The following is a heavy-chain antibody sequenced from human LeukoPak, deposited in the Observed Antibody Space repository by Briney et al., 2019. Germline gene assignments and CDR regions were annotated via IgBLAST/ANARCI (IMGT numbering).Heavy chain of an antibody. CDR2: INPNSGGT. Sequence: ASVKVSCKASGYTFTGYYMHWVRQAPGQGLEWMGWINPNSGGTNYAQKFQGRVTKTRDTSISTAYMELSRLRSDDTAVYYCARADVVVPAAISDYWGQGTLVTVSS. V-gene: IGHV1-2*02. D-gene: IGHD2-2*02. CDR3: ARADVVVPAAISDY. CDR1: GYTFTGYY. J-gene: IGHJ4*02.